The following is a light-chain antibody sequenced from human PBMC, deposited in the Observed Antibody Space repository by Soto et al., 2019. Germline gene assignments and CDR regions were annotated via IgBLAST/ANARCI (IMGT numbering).Light chain of an antibody. J-gene: IGKJ1*01. CDR1: QSITSW. CDR2: DAS. Sequence: DIQMTQSPSTLSASVGDRVTITCRSSQSITSWLAWYQQRQGKAPNLLIYDASSLERGVPSRFSGSGSGTEFTLTISSLQPDDFATYYCQQYSGYSTFGQGTRVAIK. CDR3: QQYSGYST. V-gene: IGKV1-5*01.